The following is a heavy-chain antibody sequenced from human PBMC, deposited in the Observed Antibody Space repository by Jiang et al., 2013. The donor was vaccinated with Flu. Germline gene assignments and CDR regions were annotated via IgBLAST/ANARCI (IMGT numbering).Heavy chain of an antibody. CDR2: ISSNGGST. V-gene: IGHV3-64D*06. CDR1: GFTFSSYA. CDR3: VRTMIVVVIPELFDY. J-gene: IGHJ4*02. D-gene: IGHD3-22*01. Sequence: VQLVESGGGLVQPGGSLRLSCSASGFTFSSYAMHWVRQAPGKGLEYVSAISSNGGSTYYADSVKGRFTISRDNSKNTLYLQMSSLRAEDTAVYYCVRTMIVVVIPELFDYWGQGTLVTVSS.